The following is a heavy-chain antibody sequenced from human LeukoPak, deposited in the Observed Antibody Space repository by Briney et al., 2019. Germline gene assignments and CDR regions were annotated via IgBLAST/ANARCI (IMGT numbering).Heavy chain of an antibody. D-gene: IGHD4/OR15-4a*01. J-gene: IGHJ4*02. CDR1: GFIFNKHA. V-gene: IGHV3-23*01. Sequence: GGSLRLSCAASGFIFNKHAMSWVRQAPGKGLEWVSGLSGSGGSTDYADSVKGRFTVSRDNSKNSLFLQMNSLRAEDTAIYYCAKERDYGPADYWGQGTLVTVSS. CDR3: AKERDYGPADY. CDR2: LSGSGGST.